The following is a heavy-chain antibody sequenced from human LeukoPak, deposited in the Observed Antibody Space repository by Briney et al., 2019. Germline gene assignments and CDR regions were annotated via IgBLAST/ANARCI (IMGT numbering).Heavy chain of an antibody. V-gene: IGHV3-30*18. D-gene: IGHD3-3*01. CDR1: GFTFSSYG. J-gene: IGHJ4*02. CDR2: ISYDGSNK. CDR3: AKPSHVLRFLEWLSFFDY. Sequence: GGSLRLSCAASGFTFSSYGMHWVRQAPGKGLEWVAVISYDGSNKYYADSVKGRFTISRDNSKNTLYLQMNSLRAEDTAVYYCAKPSHVLRFLEWLSFFDYRGQGTLVTVSS.